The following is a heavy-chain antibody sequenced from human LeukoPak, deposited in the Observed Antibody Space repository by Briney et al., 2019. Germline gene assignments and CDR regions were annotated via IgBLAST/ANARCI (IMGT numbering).Heavy chain of an antibody. D-gene: IGHD6-19*01. J-gene: IGHJ4*02. Sequence: SETLSLTCAVYGGSFSGYYWSWIRQPPGKGLEWIGEINHSGSTNYNPSLKSRVTISVDTSKNQFSLKLSSVTAADTAVYYCARGQWLVPRPFDYWGQGVLVTVSS. V-gene: IGHV4-34*01. CDR3: ARGQWLVPRPFDY. CDR1: GGSFSGYY. CDR2: INHSGST.